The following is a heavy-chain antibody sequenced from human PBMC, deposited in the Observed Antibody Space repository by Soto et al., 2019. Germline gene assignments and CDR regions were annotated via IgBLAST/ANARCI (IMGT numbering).Heavy chain of an antibody. CDR2: IDHDGPT. V-gene: IGHV3-74*01. Sequence: EVQLVESGGGLVQPGGSLRLSCAGSGFTFSNYWMHWVRHAPGKGLEWVSRIDHDGPTDYADSVRGRFTISRDNAENTLYLQMNSLRPEDTAVYYCVRDSHGDYWGQGTLVTVSS. J-gene: IGHJ4*02. CDR1: GFTFSNYW. CDR3: VRDSHGDY.